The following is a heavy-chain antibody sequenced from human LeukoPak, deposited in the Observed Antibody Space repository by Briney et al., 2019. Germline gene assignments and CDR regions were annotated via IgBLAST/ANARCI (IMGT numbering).Heavy chain of an antibody. CDR1: GGSISGYY. CDR2: IYYSGST. V-gene: IGHV4-59*01. J-gene: IGHJ5*02. Sequence: SETLSLTCTVSGGSISGYYWTWIRQPPGKGLEWIGYIYYSGSTNYNPSLKSRVTISVDTSKSQFSLKLSSVTAADTAVYYCARESAHNWFDPWGQGTLVTVSS. CDR3: ARESAHNWFDP.